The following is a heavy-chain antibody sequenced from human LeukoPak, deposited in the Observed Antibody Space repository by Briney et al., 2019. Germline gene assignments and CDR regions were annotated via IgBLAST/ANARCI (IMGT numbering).Heavy chain of an antibody. V-gene: IGHV4-4*07. J-gene: IGHJ1*01. CDR2: IYTSGST. D-gene: IGHD3-22*01. Sequence: SETLSLTCTVSGGSISSYYWSWIRQPAGKGLEWVGRIYTSGSTNYNPSPKSRVTISVDTSKNQFSLKLSSVTAADTAVYYCARESDSSGYFGYFQHWGQGTLVTVSS. CDR3: ARESDSSGYFGYFQH. CDR1: GGSISSYY.